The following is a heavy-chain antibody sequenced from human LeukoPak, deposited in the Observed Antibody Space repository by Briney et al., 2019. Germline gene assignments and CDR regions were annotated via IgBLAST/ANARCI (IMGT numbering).Heavy chain of an antibody. CDR2: ISAYNGNT. V-gene: IGHV1-18*01. D-gene: IGHD3-22*01. CDR3: ARYDSTVNWFDP. Sequence: VKVSCKASGYTFTSYGISWVRQAPGQGLEWMGWISAYNGNTNYAQKLQGRVTMTTDTSISTAYMELSRLRSDDTAFYYCARYDSTVNWFDPWGQGTLVTVSS. CDR1: GYTFTSYG. J-gene: IGHJ5*02.